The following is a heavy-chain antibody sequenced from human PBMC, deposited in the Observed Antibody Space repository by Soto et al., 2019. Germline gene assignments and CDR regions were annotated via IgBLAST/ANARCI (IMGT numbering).Heavy chain of an antibody. D-gene: IGHD3-10*01. CDR2: ISHDGSNT. Sequence: QVQLVESGGGVVQPGTSLRLSCGASGFSFSSYAMNWVRQAPGKGLEWVAVISHDGSNTYYGDSVKGRFTISRDNSENTLFLQMNSPIAEDTAVYYCAKPYYGAGSYYPDAFDVWGQGTSVTVSS. CDR3: AKPYYGAGSYYPDAFDV. V-gene: IGHV3-30*18. CDR1: GFSFSSYA. J-gene: IGHJ3*01.